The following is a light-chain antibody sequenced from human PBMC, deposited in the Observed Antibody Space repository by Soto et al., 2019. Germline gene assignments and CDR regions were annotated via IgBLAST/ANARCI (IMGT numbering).Light chain of an antibody. Sequence: DIQMTQSPSTLSASVGDRVTITCRASQSISSWLAWYQQKPGKAPKLLIYDASSLESGVPSRFSGSGSGTEFTLTISSLQPDDFATYYCHQYNSYSESTFGQGTRLEIK. V-gene: IGKV1-5*01. CDR1: QSISSW. J-gene: IGKJ5*01. CDR2: DAS. CDR3: HQYNSYSEST.